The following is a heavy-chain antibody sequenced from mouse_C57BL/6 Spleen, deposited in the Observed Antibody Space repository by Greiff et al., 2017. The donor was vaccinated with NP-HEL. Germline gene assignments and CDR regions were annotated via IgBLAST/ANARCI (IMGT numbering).Heavy chain of an antibody. CDR3: ARRGLGRGWYFDV. CDR1: GYTFTSYW. V-gene: IGHV1-52*01. Sequence: VQLQQPGAALVRPGSSVKLSCKASGYTFTSYWMHWVKQRPIQGLEWIGNIDPSDSETHYNQKFKDKATLTVDTSSSTAYMQLSSLTSEYSAVYYCARRGLGRGWYFDVWGTGTTVTVSS. J-gene: IGHJ1*03. D-gene: IGHD4-1*01. CDR2: IDPSDSET.